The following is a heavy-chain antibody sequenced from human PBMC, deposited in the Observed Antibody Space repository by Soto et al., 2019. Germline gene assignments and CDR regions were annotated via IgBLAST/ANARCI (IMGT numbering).Heavy chain of an antibody. V-gene: IGHV1-69*02. Sequence: QVQLVQSGTEVKKPGSSVKVSCKASGGTFRNYPINWVRQAPGQGLEWMGSIFPLTDIPDYAQNFQARLTIAADNFTSPAYMELCSLTSDDTAMYFCARGPLVVLNYFESWGQGTLVTVSS. CDR2: IFPLTDIP. CDR1: GGTFRNYP. CDR3: ARGPLVVLNYFES. J-gene: IGHJ4*02.